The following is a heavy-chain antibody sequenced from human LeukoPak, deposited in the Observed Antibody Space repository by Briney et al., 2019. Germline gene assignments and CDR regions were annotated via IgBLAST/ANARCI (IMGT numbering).Heavy chain of an antibody. CDR1: GYTFTGYY. V-gene: IGHV1-2*02. J-gene: IGHJ4*01. D-gene: IGHD2-21*01. CDR2: INPNSGGT. Sequence: ASVKVSCTASGYTFTGYYMHWVRQAPGQGLEWMGWINPNSGGTNYAQKFQGRVTMTRDTSISTAYMELSRLRSDDTAVYYCARDCGGDCYELGYCGQETLVTVSS. CDR3: ARDCGGDCYELGY.